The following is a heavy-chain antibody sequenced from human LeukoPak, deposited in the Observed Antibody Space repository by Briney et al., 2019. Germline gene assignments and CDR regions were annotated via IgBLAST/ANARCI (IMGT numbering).Heavy chain of an antibody. CDR2: MDYSGST. D-gene: IGHD3-3*02. V-gene: IGHV4-59*08. Sequence: SETLSLTCTVSGGSISDYYWTWIRQSPGTGLEWIGYMDYSGSTAYNPSLKSRVTISIDTSKKQFSLELSSVTAADTAVYYCARQLAGLAPPGFIDSWGQGTLVTVSS. J-gene: IGHJ4*02. CDR3: ARQLAGLAPPGFIDS. CDR1: GGSISDYY.